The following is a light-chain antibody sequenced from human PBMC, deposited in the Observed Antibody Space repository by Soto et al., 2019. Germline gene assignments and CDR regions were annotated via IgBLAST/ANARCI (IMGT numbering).Light chain of an antibody. CDR1: QGISNY. V-gene: IGKV1-27*01. CDR3: QKYNSAPRT. Sequence: DIQMTQSPSSLSASVGDRVTITCRASQGISNYLAWYQQNPGKVPKLLIYAASTLQSGVPSRFSGSGSGTKFTLTISSLQPEDVATYYCQKYNSAPRTFGQGTKVEIK. CDR2: AAS. J-gene: IGKJ1*01.